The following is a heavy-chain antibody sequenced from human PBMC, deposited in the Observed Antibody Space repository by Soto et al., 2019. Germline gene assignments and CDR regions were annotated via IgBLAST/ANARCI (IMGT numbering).Heavy chain of an antibody. D-gene: IGHD3-3*01. J-gene: IGHJ4*02. CDR3: AREFWSGYYSYFDY. CDR2: ISYDGSNK. Sequence: GGSLRLSCAASGFTFSSYAMHWVRQAPGKGLEWVAVISYDGSNKYYADSVKGRFTISRDNSKNTLYLQMNSLRAEDTAVYYCAREFWSGYYSYFDYWGQGTLVTVSS. V-gene: IGHV3-30-3*01. CDR1: GFTFSSYA.